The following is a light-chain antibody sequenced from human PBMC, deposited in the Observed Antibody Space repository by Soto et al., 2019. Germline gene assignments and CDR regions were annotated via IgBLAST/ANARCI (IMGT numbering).Light chain of an antibody. CDR3: SSYTTSHGLV. J-gene: IGLJ2*01. Sequence: QSVLTQPPSVSGAPGQTVTISCAGTSSNIGSNYDVHWYQHLPGTAPKLLIFGYTNRPSGVPDRFSGSKSGTSASLAITGLQSEDEAAYYCSSYTTSHGLVFGGGTKLTVL. CDR1: SSNIGSNYD. V-gene: IGLV1-40*01. CDR2: GYT.